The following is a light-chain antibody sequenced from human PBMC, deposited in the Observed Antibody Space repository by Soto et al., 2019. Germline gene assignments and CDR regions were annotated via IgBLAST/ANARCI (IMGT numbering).Light chain of an antibody. CDR2: GAS. CDR3: QQYNNRPPWT. V-gene: IGKV3-15*01. Sequence: EIVMTQSPATLSVSPGERATLSCRASQSVSSNLAWYQQRPGQAPRLLIYGASTRATGSPARFSGSGSGKDFTLTISSLQSQDFALYYCQQYNNRPPWTFGQGTRVEI. CDR1: QSVSSN. J-gene: IGKJ1*01.